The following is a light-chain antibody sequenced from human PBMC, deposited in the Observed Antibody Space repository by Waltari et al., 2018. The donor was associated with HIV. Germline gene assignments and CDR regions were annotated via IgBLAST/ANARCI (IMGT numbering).Light chain of an antibody. J-gene: IGLJ2*01. CDR2: RNK. Sequence: QSVLTQPPSPSGTPGQRVPLSCSGRSSHFRRKHVKWSQQLTGTAPKVLTNRNKQRPEGGPDRCSGSKSGTSASLAISGLRSEDEADYYCAAWDDSRLFGGGTKLTVL. CDR3: AAWDDSRL. V-gene: IGLV1-47*01. CDR1: SSHFRRKH.